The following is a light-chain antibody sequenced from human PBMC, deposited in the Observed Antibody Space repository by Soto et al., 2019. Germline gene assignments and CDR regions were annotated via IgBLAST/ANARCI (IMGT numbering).Light chain of an antibody. V-gene: IGKV2-28*01. CDR1: QSLLHSNGYNY. CDR3: XQVLQTPLFT. J-gene: IGKJ3*01. Sequence: DIVMTQSPLSLPVTPGEPASISCRSSQSLLHSNGYNYLDWYLQKPGQSPQLLIYLGSNRASGXXXRFSGRGSGTDFTLKXXRVEAEDVGVYYCXQVLQTPLFTFGPGTKVDIK. CDR2: LGS.